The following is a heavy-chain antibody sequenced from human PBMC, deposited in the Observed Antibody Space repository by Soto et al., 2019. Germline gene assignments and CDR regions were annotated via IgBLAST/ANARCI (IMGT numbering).Heavy chain of an antibody. V-gene: IGHV1-2*02. CDR1: GYTFTGYD. Sequence: ASVKVSCKASGYTFTGYDMHWVRQAPVQGLEWMGWINANSGSTNYAQKFQERVTITRDMSTSTAYMELSSLRSEDTAVYYCAADRNYYDSSGYYSGVFDYWGQGTLVTVSS. CDR3: AADRNYYDSSGYYSGVFDY. CDR2: INANSGST. J-gene: IGHJ4*02. D-gene: IGHD3-22*01.